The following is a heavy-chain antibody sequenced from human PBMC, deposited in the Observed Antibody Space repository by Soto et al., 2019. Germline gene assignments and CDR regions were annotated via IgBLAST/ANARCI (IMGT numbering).Heavy chain of an antibody. CDR2: ISGSGGST. D-gene: IGHD5-18*01. Sequence: EVQLLESGGGLVQPGGSLRLSCAASGFTFSSYAMSWVRQAPGKGLEWVSAISGSGGSTYYADSVKGRFTISRDNSNTTLYMQMNSLRAEDTAVYYCAKDQVQLWFRDFDYWGQGTLVTVSS. CDR3: AKDQVQLWFRDFDY. CDR1: GFTFSSYA. J-gene: IGHJ4*02. V-gene: IGHV3-23*01.